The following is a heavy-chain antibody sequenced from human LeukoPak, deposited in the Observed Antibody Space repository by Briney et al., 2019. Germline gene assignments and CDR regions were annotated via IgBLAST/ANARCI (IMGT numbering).Heavy chain of an antibody. Sequence: GGSLRLSCAASGNYWMHWVRQAPGKGLVWVSHVNSDGSWTSHADSVKGRFTISRDNSKNTLHLYINSLRPEDTAVYYCARDLSERYSCDYWGQGTLVTVSS. CDR3: ARDLSERYSCDY. V-gene: IGHV3-74*01. D-gene: IGHD1-1*01. CDR2: VNSDGSWT. J-gene: IGHJ4*02. CDR1: GNYW.